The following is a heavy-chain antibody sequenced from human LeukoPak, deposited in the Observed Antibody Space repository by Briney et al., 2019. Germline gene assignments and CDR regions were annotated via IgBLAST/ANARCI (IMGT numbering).Heavy chain of an antibody. CDR3: ARSPDTVTDAFDI. D-gene: IGHD4-17*01. V-gene: IGHV4-30-4*01. Sequence: SETLSLTCTVSGGSISSGDYYWSWIRQPPGKGLEWIGYIYYSGSTYYNPSLKSRVTISVGTSKNQFSLKLSSVTAADTVVYYCARSPDTVTDAFDIWGQGTMVTVSS. J-gene: IGHJ3*02. CDR2: IYYSGST. CDR1: GGSISSGDYY.